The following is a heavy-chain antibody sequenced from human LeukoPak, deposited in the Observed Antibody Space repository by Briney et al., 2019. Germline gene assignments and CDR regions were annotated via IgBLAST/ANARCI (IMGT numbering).Heavy chain of an antibody. V-gene: IGHV1-18*01. J-gene: IGHJ5*02. CDR3: ARDLAWGYVEQRLGWLDP. CDR1: GYIFTDYG. Sequence: ASVKVSCKASGYIFTDYGITWVRQAPGQGLEWMGWINAYNGNTNYAQKFQGRFTMTTDTSTTTAYMELRSLRFDDTAVYYCARDLAWGYVEQRLGWLDPWGQGALVTVSS. D-gene: IGHD1/OR15-1a*01. CDR2: INAYNGNT.